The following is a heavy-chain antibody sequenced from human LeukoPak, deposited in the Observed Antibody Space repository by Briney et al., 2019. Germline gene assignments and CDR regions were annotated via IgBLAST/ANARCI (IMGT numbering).Heavy chain of an antibody. D-gene: IGHD2-2*01. CDR1: GFTFSSYS. CDR2: ISSSSSYI. Sequence: PGGSLRLAWAASGFTFSSYSMNWVRQAPRKGREWVSSISSSSSYIYYADSVKGRFTISRDNAKKSLYLQMNSLRAEDTAVYYCASTRPSTRPYYWGQGTLVTVSS. V-gene: IGHV3-21*01. CDR3: ASTRPSTRPYY. J-gene: IGHJ4*02.